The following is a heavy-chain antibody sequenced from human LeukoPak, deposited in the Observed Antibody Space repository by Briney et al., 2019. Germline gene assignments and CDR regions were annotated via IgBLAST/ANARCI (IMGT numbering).Heavy chain of an antibody. CDR3: TSLTSSSWF. Sequence: GGSLRLSCAASGFTFSGSAMHWVRQASGEGLEWVGRIRSKANSYATAYAASVKGRFTISRDDSKNTAYLQMNSLKTEDTAVYYCTSLTSSSWFWGQGTLVTVSS. J-gene: IGHJ4*02. CDR2: IRSKANSYAT. CDR1: GFTFSGSA. D-gene: IGHD6-13*01. V-gene: IGHV3-73*01.